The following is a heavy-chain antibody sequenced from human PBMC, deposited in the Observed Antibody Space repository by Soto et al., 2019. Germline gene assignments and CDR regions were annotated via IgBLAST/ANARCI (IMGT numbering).Heavy chain of an antibody. D-gene: IGHD3-10*01. CDR2: IFYSGNT. Sequence: QVQLQKSGPGLVKPSETLSLTCTVSGGSVSNDRYFWSWIRQPPGKGLEWIGYIFYSGNTKYNPSLESRVTISVDTSKNQFSLNLNSVTAADTAVYFCARTLYYYGSGRYFDHWGQGTLVTVSS. CDR1: GGSVSNDRYF. J-gene: IGHJ4*02. CDR3: ARTLYYYGSGRYFDH. V-gene: IGHV4-61*01.